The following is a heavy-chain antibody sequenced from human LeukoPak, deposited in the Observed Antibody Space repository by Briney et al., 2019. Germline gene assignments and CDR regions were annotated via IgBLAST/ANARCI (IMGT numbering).Heavy chain of an antibody. CDR1: GFTFSDYY. Sequence: PGGSLRLSCAASGFTFSDYYMSWVRQARGKGLEWVSYISSSGSTIYYADSVKGRFTISRDNAKNSLYLQMNSLRAEDTAVYYCARAKTYYYYMDVWGKGTTVTVSS. J-gene: IGHJ6*03. CDR3: ARAKTYYYYMDV. V-gene: IGHV3-11*01. CDR2: ISSSGSTI.